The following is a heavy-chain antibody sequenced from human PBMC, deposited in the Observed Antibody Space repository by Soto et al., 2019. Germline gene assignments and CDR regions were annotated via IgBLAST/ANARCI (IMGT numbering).Heavy chain of an antibody. J-gene: IGHJ4*02. CDR2: ISSSSDTI. Sequence: PXGSLRLSCSAAGFSFSSYSVNWVRQAPGKGLEWVSYISSSSDTIHYADSVKGRFTTSRDNAKNSLYLQMNSLRDEDTAVYYCARDKADRYCISTSCYSPLDYWGQGTLVTVSS. CDR1: GFSFSSYS. CDR3: ARDKADRYCISTSCYSPLDY. D-gene: IGHD2-2*02. V-gene: IGHV3-48*02.